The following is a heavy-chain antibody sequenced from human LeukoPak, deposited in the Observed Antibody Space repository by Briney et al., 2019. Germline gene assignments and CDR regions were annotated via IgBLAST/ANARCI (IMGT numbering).Heavy chain of an antibody. CDR2: IKQDGSEK. CDR1: GFTFSSYW. CDR3: ARDPSIAAAVPGFDP. Sequence: GGSLRLSCAASGFTFSSYWMSWVRQAPGKGLEWVANIKQDGSEKYYVDSVKGRFTISRDNAKNSLYLQMNSLRAEDTAVYYCARDPSIAAAVPGFDPWGQGTLVTVSS. D-gene: IGHD6-13*01. V-gene: IGHV3-7*01. J-gene: IGHJ5*02.